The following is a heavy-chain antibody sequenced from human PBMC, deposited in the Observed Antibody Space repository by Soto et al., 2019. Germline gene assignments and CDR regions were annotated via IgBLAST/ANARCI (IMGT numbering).Heavy chain of an antibody. V-gene: IGHV3-30*18. J-gene: IGHJ4*02. D-gene: IGHD6-13*01. CDR3: VKDIGAAGSYFFDY. CDR1: GFTFSSYG. CDR2: ISYDGSNK. Sequence: QVQLVESGGGVVQPGRSLRLSCAASGFTFSSYGMHWVRQAPGKGLEWVALISYDGSNKYYVDSVKGRFTISRDNSEKTLDLQMNSLRAEDTAVYYCVKDIGAAGSYFFDYWGQGTLVTVSS.